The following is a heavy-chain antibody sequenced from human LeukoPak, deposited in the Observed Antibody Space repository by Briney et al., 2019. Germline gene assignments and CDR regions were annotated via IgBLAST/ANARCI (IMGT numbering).Heavy chain of an antibody. CDR2: IYYSGGT. CDR3: ARDRYYDSSGYVFDY. D-gene: IGHD3-22*01. V-gene: IGHV4-59*12. CDR1: GGSISSYY. Sequence: PSETLSLTCTVSGGSISSYYWSWIRQPPGKGLEWIGYIYYSGGTNYNPSLKSRVTMSVDTSKNQFSLKLSSVTAADTAVYYCARDRYYDSSGYVFDYWAREPWSPSPQ. J-gene: IGHJ4*02.